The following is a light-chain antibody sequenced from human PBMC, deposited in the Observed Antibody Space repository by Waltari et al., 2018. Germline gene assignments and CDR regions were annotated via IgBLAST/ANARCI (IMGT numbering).Light chain of an antibody. Sequence: DIQMTQSPSSLSASVGDRVTITCRASQSISSYLNWYQQKPGKAPKLLIYAASSLQSGVPSRFSGSGSGTDFTLTISSLQPEDFATYYCQQSYSTLWTFGQGTQLEIK. V-gene: IGKV1-39*01. J-gene: IGKJ2*01. CDR2: AAS. CDR1: QSISSY. CDR3: QQSYSTLWT.